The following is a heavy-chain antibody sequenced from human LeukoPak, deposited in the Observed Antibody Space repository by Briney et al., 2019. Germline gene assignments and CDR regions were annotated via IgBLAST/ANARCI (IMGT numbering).Heavy chain of an antibody. D-gene: IGHD2-2*01. J-gene: IGHJ4*02. CDR2: IYPGDSDT. Sequence: GESLKISCKGSGYSFTSYWIGWVRQMPGKGLEWMGIIYPGDSDTRYSPSFQGQVTISADKSISTAYLQWSSLKASDTAMYYCARHVVYCSSTSCYAGKYYFDYWGQGTLVTVSS. CDR3: ARHVVYCSSTSCYAGKYYFDY. CDR1: GYSFTSYW. V-gene: IGHV5-51*01.